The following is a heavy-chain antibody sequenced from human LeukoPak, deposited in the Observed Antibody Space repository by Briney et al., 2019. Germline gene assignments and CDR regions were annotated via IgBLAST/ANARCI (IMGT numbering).Heavy chain of an antibody. V-gene: IGHV4-39*02. CDR3: ARERVVGAPGVGWFDP. CDR1: GGSISSSSYY. J-gene: IGHJ5*02. Sequence: SETLSLTCTVSGGSISSSSYYWGWIRQPPGKGLEWIGSIYYSGSTYYNPSLKSRVTISVDTSKNQFSLKLSSVTAADTAVYYCARERVVGAPGVGWFDPWGQGTLVTVSS. CDR2: IYYSGST. D-gene: IGHD1-26*01.